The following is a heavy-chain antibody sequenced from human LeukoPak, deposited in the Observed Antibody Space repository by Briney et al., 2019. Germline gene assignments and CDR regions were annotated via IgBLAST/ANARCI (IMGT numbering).Heavy chain of an antibody. CDR1: GGSISSGGYY. J-gene: IGHJ4*02. V-gene: IGHV4-31*03. CDR3: ASLRYDYVWGSYRYSGFGY. Sequence: PSQTLSLTCTVSGGSISSGGYYWSWIRQHPGKGLEWIGYIYYSGSTYYNPSLKSRVTISVDTSKNQFSLKLSSVTAADTAVYYCASLRYDYVWGSYRYSGFGYWGQGTLVTVTS. CDR2: IYYSGST. D-gene: IGHD3-16*02.